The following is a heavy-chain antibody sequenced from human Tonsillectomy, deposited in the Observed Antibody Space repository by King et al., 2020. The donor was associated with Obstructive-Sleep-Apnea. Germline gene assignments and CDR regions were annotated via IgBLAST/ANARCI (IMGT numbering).Heavy chain of an antibody. Sequence: QLQESGPGLVKPSETLSLTCTVSADSISNYYWSWIRQPPGKGLEWIGYMYYSGNTNYNPSLKSRVTISVDTSKIQFSLRLSSVTAADTAVYYCARHRGVEDYGGYGDYFDYWGQGTLVTVS. J-gene: IGHJ4*02. CDR1: ADSISNYY. V-gene: IGHV4-59*08. D-gene: IGHD5-12*01. CDR3: ARHRGVEDYGGYGDYFDY. CDR2: MYYSGNT.